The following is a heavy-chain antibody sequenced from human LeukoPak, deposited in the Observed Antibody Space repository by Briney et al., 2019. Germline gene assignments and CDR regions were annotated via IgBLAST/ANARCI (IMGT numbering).Heavy chain of an antibody. CDR2: INSDGSST. J-gene: IGHJ4*02. CDR1: GFTFSGFW. CDR3: ARVRTVTGIDGYDY. D-gene: IGHD2-21*02. V-gene: IGHV3-74*01. Sequence: PGGSLTLSCAASGFTFSGFWMHWVRQAPGKGLVWVSRINSDGSSTTYADSVKGRLTISRDNAKNTLYLELNSLRAEDTALYYCARVRTVTGIDGYDYWGQGTLVTVSS.